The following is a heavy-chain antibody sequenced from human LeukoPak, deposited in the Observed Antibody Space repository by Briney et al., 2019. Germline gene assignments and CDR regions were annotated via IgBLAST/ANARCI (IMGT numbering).Heavy chain of an antibody. CDR2: IKEDGSEK. CDR3: ARDSLETDIDY. J-gene: IGHJ4*02. V-gene: IGHV3-7*01. D-gene: IGHD1-14*01. CDR1: GFLFSRYW. Sequence: HPGGSLRLSCAASGFLFSRYWMSWVRQAPGKGVEWVANIKEDGSEKYYVESMKGRFTISRDNVKNSLYLQINSLRAEDTAVYYCARDSLETDIDYWGQGTLVTVSS.